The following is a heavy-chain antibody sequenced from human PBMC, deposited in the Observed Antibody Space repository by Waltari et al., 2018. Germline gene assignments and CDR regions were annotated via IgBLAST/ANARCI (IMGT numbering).Heavy chain of an antibody. V-gene: IGHV4-39*01. CDR2: IYYSGST. D-gene: IGHD6-19*01. J-gene: IGHJ4*02. CDR1: GGSISSSSYY. CDR3: ARHARGVAIAVAGTCFDY. Sequence: QLQLQASGPGLVKPSETLSLTCTVSGGSISSSSYYWGWIRQPPGKGLEWIGSIYYSGSTYYNPSLKSRVTISVDTSKNQFSLKLSSVTAADTAVYYCARHARGVAIAVAGTCFDYWGQGTLVTVSS.